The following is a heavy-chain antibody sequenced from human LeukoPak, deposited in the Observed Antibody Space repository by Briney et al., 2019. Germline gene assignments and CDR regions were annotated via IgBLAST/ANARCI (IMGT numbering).Heavy chain of an antibody. CDR3: ARDSRGNFDL. Sequence: PGGSLRLSCAASGFTLSTYDMHWVRRAPGKGLEWVSLSGIVGDTDYSDSVKGRFTISRDNAKDSLFLQVSSLRVGDTAFYYCARDSRGNFDLWGQGTLVTVSS. V-gene: IGHV3-13*01. CDR2: SGIVGDT. CDR1: GFTLSTYD. J-gene: IGHJ4*02.